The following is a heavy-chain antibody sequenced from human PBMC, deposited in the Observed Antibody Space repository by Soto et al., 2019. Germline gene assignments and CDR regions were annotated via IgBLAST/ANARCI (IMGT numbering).Heavy chain of an antibody. V-gene: IGHV3-66*01. D-gene: IGHD2-2*01. CDR2: IYSGGST. J-gene: IGHJ4*02. CDR3: AREERVSSTSWALDY. CDR1: GFTVSSNY. Sequence: EVQLVESGGGLVQPGGSLRLSCAASGFTVSSNYMSWVRQAPGKGLEWVSVIYSGGSTYYADSVKGRFTISRDNSKNTLYLQMNSLRAEDTAVYYCAREERVSSTSWALDYWGQGTLVTVSS.